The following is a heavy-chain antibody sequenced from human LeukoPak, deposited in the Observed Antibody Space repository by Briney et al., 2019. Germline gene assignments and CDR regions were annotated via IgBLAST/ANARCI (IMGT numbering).Heavy chain of an antibody. CDR1: GSSISSGGYY. Sequence: PSETLSLTCTVSGSSISSGGYYWSWIRQHPGKGLEWIGYIYYSGSTYYNPSLKSRVTISVDTSKNQFSLKLSSVTAADTAVYYCASMSDLYYFDYWGQGTLVTVSS. V-gene: IGHV4-31*03. J-gene: IGHJ4*02. CDR2: IYYSGST. D-gene: IGHD5/OR15-5a*01. CDR3: ASMSDLYYFDY.